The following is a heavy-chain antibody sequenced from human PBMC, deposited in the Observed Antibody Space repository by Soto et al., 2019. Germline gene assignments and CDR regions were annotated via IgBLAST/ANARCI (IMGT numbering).Heavy chain of an antibody. D-gene: IGHD3-16*01. CDR2: ISGSGGNT. J-gene: IGHJ6*02. Sequence: GGSLRLSCAASGFTFSPYAMTWVRQAPGKGLEWVSSISGSGGNTNYADSVKGRFTVSRDNSKRTLSLQMNSLTEEDTAIYYCAKGLRRLLRTQYYYGMDVWGQGTTVTVSS. V-gene: IGHV3-23*01. CDR3: AKGLRRLLRTQYYYGMDV. CDR1: GFTFSPYA.